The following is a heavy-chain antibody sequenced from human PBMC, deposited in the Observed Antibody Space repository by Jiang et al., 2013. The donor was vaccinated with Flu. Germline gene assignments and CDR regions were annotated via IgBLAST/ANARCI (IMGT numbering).Heavy chain of an antibody. Sequence: LLKPSETLSLTCSISGDSISVYYWGWIRQPPGKGLEWIGEINHSGSTNYNPSLKSRVTISVDTSKNQFSLKLSSVTAADTAVYYCARSRRYYDILTGPKFDYWGQGTLVTVSS. J-gene: IGHJ4*02. CDR3: ARSRRYYDILTGPKFDY. CDR1: GDSISVYY. D-gene: IGHD3-9*01. V-gene: IGHV4-34*01. CDR2: INHSGST.